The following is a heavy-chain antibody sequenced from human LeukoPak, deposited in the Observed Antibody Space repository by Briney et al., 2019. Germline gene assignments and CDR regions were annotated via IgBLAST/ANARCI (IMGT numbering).Heavy chain of an antibody. J-gene: IGHJ4*02. Sequence: GASVKVSCKASGYTFTGYYMHRVRQAPGQGLEWMGWINPNSGGTNYAQKFQGWVTMTRDTSISTAYMELSSLRSEDTAVYYCASLVRGVIQPFDYWGQGTLVTVSS. CDR2: INPNSGGT. CDR3: ASLVRGVIQPFDY. V-gene: IGHV1-2*04. D-gene: IGHD3-10*01. CDR1: GYTFTGYY.